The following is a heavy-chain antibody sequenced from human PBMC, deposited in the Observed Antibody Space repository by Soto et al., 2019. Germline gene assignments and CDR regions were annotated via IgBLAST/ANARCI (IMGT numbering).Heavy chain of an antibody. CDR1: GGSISSYY. CDR3: GRGYSSSWYRWFDP. Sequence: SETLSLTCTVSGGSISSYYWSWIRQPPGKGLEWIGYIYYSGSTNYNPSLKSRVTISVDTSKNQFSLKLSSVTAADTAVYYCGRGYSSSWYRWFDPWGQGTLVTVSS. CDR2: IYYSGST. J-gene: IGHJ5*02. V-gene: IGHV4-59*01. D-gene: IGHD6-13*01.